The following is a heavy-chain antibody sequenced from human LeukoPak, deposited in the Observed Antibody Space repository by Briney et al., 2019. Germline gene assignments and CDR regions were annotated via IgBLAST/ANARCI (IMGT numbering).Heavy chain of an antibody. Sequence: GGSLRLSCRGSGFSISNYGMNWVRQAPGKGLEWLSYIRSDSGTKYYADSVEGRFTISRDNAQNSLYLQMNSLRDEDSGVYYCARVGGAAAGLYDAFDIWGQGTMVTVSS. V-gene: IGHV3-48*02. D-gene: IGHD6-13*01. CDR2: IRSDSGTK. J-gene: IGHJ3*02. CDR3: ARVGGAAAGLYDAFDI. CDR1: GFSISNYG.